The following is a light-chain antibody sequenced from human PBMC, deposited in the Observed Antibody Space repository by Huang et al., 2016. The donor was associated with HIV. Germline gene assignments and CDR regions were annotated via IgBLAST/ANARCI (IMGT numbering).Light chain of an antibody. CDR2: GVS. Sequence: EIVLTQSPGTLSLSPGERATLSCRASQSVSSNYLAWYQQKPGQAPRLLIDGVSSRATGIPDRFSVSGSGTDFTLTISRLEPEDFAVYYCQQYGSSLLTFGGGTKVEIK. V-gene: IGKV3-20*01. J-gene: IGKJ4*01. CDR1: QSVSSNY. CDR3: QQYGSSLLT.